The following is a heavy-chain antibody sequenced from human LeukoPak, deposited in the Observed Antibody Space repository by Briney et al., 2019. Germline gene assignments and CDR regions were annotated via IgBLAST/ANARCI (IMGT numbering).Heavy chain of an antibody. CDR1: GYSITRYA. V-gene: IGHV1-3*01. CDR2: INAGNGNT. D-gene: IGHD3-22*01. CDR3: ARDTDSSGYSGGAFDI. Sequence: GASVKVSCKASGYSITRYAMHWVRQAPGQRLEWMGWINAGNGNTKYSQKFQGRVTITRDTSASTAYMELRSLRSDDTAVYYCARDTDSSGYSGGAFDIWGQGTMVTVSS. J-gene: IGHJ3*02.